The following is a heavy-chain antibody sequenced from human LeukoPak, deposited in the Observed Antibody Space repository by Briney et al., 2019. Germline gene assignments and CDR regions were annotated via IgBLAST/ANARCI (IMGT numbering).Heavy chain of an antibody. Sequence: GGSLRLACAASGFTFSSYAMHWVRQAPGKGLELVAVISYDGINKYYADSVKGRFTISRDNSKNTLYLQMNSLRAEDTAVYYCARETSAGWFDPWGQGTLVTVSS. CDR1: GFTFSSYA. D-gene: IGHD2-15*01. CDR2: ISYDGINK. CDR3: ARETSAGWFDP. J-gene: IGHJ5*01. V-gene: IGHV3-30*04.